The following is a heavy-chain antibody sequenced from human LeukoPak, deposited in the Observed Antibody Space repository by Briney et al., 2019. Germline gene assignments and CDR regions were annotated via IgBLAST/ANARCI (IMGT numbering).Heavy chain of an antibody. J-gene: IGHJ4*02. V-gene: IGHV1-2*02. D-gene: IGHD5-12*01. CDR2: INPEKRDT. CDR3: AKKVRGPSHPLDF. CDR1: GYTFTGYA. Sequence: ASVKVSCTASGYTFTGYAIHWVRQAPGQGLEWMGWINPEKRDTGYAHTFQGRVTMTSDTSISTAYMELSSLRSDDTAVYYCAKKVRGPSHPLDFWGQGTLVTVSS.